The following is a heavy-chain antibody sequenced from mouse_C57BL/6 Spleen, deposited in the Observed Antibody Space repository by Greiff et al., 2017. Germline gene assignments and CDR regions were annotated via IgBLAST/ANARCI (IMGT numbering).Heavy chain of an antibody. J-gene: IGHJ4*01. CDR2: ILPGSGST. CDR1: GYTFTGYW. D-gene: IGHD4-1*02. V-gene: IGHV1-9*01. CDR3: ATTGTDYAMDY. Sequence: VQLQQSGAELMKPGASVKLSCKATGYTFTGYWIEWVKQRPGHGLEWIGEILPGSGSTNYNEKFKGKATLTADTSSNTAYMQLSSLTTEDSAIYYCATTGTDYAMDYWGQGTSVTVSS.